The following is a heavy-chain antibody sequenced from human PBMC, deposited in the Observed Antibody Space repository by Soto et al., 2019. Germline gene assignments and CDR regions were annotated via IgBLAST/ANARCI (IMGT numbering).Heavy chain of an antibody. CDR3: ARGRYGTF. J-gene: IGHJ4*02. CDR2: ISAHNGNT. Sequence: QVHLVQSGAEVKKPRASVKVSCRGSGYTFTRYGITWVRQAPGQGLEWVGWISAHNGNTNYAQKLQDRVTATGDTSTSTASMALRSLRPEDRAVYYCARGRYGTFWGQGAVATVSS. D-gene: IGHD1-1*01. V-gene: IGHV1-18*01. CDR1: GYTFTRYG.